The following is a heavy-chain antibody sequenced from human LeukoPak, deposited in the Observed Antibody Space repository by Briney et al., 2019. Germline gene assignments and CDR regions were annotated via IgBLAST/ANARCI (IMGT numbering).Heavy chain of an antibody. CDR3: ARSSTGTTGSTLGY. CDR2: ISSSSSYI. Sequence: GGSLRLSCAASGFNFSNYVMGWVRQAPGKGLEWVSSISSSSSYIYYADSVKGRFTISGDNAKNSLYLQMNSLRAEDTAVYYCARSSTGTTGSTLGYWGQGTLVTVSS. J-gene: IGHJ4*02. D-gene: IGHD1-1*01. CDR1: GFNFSNYV. V-gene: IGHV3-21*01.